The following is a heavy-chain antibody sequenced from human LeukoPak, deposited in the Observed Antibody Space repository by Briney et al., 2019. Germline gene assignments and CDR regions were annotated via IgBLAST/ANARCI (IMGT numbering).Heavy chain of an antibody. V-gene: IGHV2-5*02. CDR2: IYWDNDK. CDR1: GFSLTTSGVG. J-gene: IGHJ4*02. CDR3: AHRLPSGSPWPFGYFDF. D-gene: IGHD3-3*01. Sequence: SGPTLVNPTQTLTLTRTFSGFSLTTSGVGVGWIRQAPGEALEWLSVIYWDNDKRYSPSLKTRLTITKDTSRNQVVLTMTDMDPVDTATYYCAHRLPSGSPWPFGYFDFWGQGILVTVSS.